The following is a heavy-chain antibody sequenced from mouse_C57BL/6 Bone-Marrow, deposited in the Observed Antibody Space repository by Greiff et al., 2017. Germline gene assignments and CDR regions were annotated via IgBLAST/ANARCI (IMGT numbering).Heavy chain of an antibody. CDR2: IYPGNSDT. D-gene: IGHD1-1*01. CDR1: GYTFTSYW. Sequence: VQLQQSGTVLARPGASVKMSCKTSGYTFTSYWMHWVKQRPGPGLEWIGAIYPGNSDTSYNQKFKGKAKLTAVTSASTAYMELSSLTNEDSAVYYCTRNRVYYYGTPFAYWGQGTLVTVSA. CDR3: TRNRVYYYGTPFAY. J-gene: IGHJ3*01. V-gene: IGHV1-5*01.